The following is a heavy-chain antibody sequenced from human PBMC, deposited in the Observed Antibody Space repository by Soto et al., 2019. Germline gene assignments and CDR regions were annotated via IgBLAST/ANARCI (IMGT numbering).Heavy chain of an antibody. CDR3: AKPRHQGDYMGSFDS. Sequence: GESLKISCEASGYIFTNYWISWVRQMPGKGLEWMGRIDPRDSYISYSPSFQGHVTISRNQAINTTYLQWSSLRTSDTAVYYCAKPRHQGDYMGSFDSWGQGTLVTVSS. V-gene: IGHV5-10-1*01. CDR2: IDPRDSYI. CDR1: GYIFTNYW. J-gene: IGHJ4*02. D-gene: IGHD4-17*01.